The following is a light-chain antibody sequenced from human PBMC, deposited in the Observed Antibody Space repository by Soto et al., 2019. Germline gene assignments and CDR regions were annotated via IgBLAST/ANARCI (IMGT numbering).Light chain of an antibody. CDR3: QQSYNTPLT. J-gene: IGKJ1*01. V-gene: IGKV3D-15*01. CDR1: QSIRSN. Sequence: EIVMTQSPDTLSVSPGEGATLSCRVSQSIRSNLAWYQQRPGRAPRLLMYGASIRASGSPDRFSGSGSGTDFTLTISSLQLDDFATYYCQQSYNTPLTFGQGTKVDIK. CDR2: GAS.